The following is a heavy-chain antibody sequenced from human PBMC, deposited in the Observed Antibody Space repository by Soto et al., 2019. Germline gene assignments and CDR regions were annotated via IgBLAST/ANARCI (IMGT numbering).Heavy chain of an antibody. CDR1: GFSLSTSGVG. J-gene: IGHJ4*02. Sequence: QITLKESGPTLVKPTQTLTLTCTFSGFSLSTSGVGVGWIRQPPGKALEWLALIYLDDDKDYSPSLKSRITITKDTSKNQLVLTMTNMDPVDTAAYYCAHRRLYNWNYGGFDYWGQGTLVTASS. D-gene: IGHD1-7*01. CDR3: AHRRLYNWNYGGFDY. V-gene: IGHV2-5*02. CDR2: IYLDDDK.